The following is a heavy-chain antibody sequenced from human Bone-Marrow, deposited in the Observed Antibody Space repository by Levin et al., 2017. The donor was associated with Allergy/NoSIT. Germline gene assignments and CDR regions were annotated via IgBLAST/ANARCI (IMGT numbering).Heavy chain of an antibody. Sequence: GESLKISCKASGYTFTAYYMHWVRQAPGHGLEWMGRISPNSGDTHYSQKFQGRVTMTRDTSISTAYMELTRLRSDNTAVYYGSRDRGIGRASSPGNWLDPRGQGTLVTVSS. CDR1: GYTFTAYY. CDR3: SRDRGIGRASSPGNWLDP. CDR2: ISPNSGDT. V-gene: IGHV1-2*06. D-gene: IGHD6-6*01. J-gene: IGHJ5*02.